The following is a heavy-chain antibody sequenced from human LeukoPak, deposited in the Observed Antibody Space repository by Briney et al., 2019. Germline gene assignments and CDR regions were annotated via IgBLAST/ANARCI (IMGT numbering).Heavy chain of an antibody. CDR3: VKSVGDFWSGYLN. Sequence: GGSLRLSCAASGFTFSSYAMSWVRQAPGKGLEWVSTISGSGVSTSYADSVKGRFTISRDNSKNTLFLQMSSLTAEDTAVYYCVKSVGDFWSGYLNWGQGTLVTVSS. CDR1: GFTFSSYA. D-gene: IGHD3-3*01. J-gene: IGHJ4*02. V-gene: IGHV3-23*01. CDR2: ISGSGVST.